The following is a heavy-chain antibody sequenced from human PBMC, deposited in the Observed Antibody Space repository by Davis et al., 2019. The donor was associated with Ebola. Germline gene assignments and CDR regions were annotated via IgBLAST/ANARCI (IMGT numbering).Heavy chain of an antibody. D-gene: IGHD2-15*01. V-gene: IGHV1-18*01. CDR1: GYTFTSYG. J-gene: IGHJ4*02. CDR2: FSAHNGNI. CDR3: ARGARDIVVVVAATPFDY. Sequence: ASVKVSCKASGYTFTSYGITWVRQAPGQGLEWMGWFSAHNGNIYYAQKFQGRVTMTRDTSTSTVYMELSSLRSEDTAVYYCARGARDIVVVVAATPFDYWGQGTLVTVSS.